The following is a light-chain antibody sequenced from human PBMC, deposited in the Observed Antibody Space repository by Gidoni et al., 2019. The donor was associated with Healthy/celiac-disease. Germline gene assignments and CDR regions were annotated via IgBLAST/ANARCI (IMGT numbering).Light chain of an antibody. J-gene: IGKJ4*01. Sequence: AIRMTQSPSSLSASTGDRVTITCRASQGISSYLAWYQQKPGKAPKLLIYAASTLQSGVPSRFSGSGSGTDFTLTISCLQSEDFATYYCQQYYSYPLTCGGGTKVEI. CDR2: AAS. CDR3: QQYYSYPLT. V-gene: IGKV1-8*01. CDR1: QGISSY.